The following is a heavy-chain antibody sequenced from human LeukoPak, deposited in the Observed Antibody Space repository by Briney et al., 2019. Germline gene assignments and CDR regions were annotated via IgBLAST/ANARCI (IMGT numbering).Heavy chain of an antibody. J-gene: IGHJ4*02. D-gene: IGHD1-7*01. V-gene: IGHV1-24*01. CDR3: ATVTGTTFDFDY. CDR1: GYTLTELS. Sequence: ASVKVSCKVSGYTLTELSMPWVRQAPGKGLEWMGGFDPEDGETIYAQKFQGRVTMTEDTSTDTAYMELSSLRSEDTAVYYCATVTGTTFDFDYWGQGTLVTVSS. CDR2: FDPEDGET.